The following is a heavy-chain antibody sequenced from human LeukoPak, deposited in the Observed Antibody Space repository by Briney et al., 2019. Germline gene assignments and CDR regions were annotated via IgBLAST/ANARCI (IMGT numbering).Heavy chain of an antibody. D-gene: IGHD7-27*01. J-gene: IGHJ6*02. CDR3: ARGPPPDWGYYYGMDV. CDR1: GGSISSSNYC. V-gene: IGHV4-39*07. Sequence: SETLSLTCTVSGGSISSSNYCWGWIRQPPGKGLEWIGSIYYSGSTYYNPSLKSRVTISVDTSKNQFSLKLSSVTAADTAVYYCARGPPPDWGYYYGMDVWGQGTTVTVSS. CDR2: IYYSGST.